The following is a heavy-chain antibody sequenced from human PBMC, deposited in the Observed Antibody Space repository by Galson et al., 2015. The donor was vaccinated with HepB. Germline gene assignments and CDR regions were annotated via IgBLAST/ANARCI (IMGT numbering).Heavy chain of an antibody. D-gene: IGHD6-19*01. CDR1: GFTFSSYG. CDR3: ARDRKVRGWSRAPNDY. CDR2: IWYDGSNK. V-gene: IGHV3-33*01. Sequence: SLRLSCAASGFTFSSYGMHWVRQAPGKGLEWVAVIWYDGSNKYYADSVKGRFTISRDNSKNTLYLQMNSLRAEGTAVYYCARDRKVRGWSRAPNDYWGQGTLVTVSS. J-gene: IGHJ4*02.